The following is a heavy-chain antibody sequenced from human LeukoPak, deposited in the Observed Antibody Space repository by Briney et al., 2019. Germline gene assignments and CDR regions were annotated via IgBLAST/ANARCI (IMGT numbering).Heavy chain of an antibody. D-gene: IGHD6-13*01. CDR3: AKGISSWSGY. CDR2: ISWNSGSI. Sequence: GRSPRLSCAASGFTFDDYAMHWVRQAPGKGLEWVSGISWNSGSIGYADSVKGRFTISRDNAKNSLYLQMNSLRAEDTALYYCAKGISSWSGYWGQGTLVTVSS. CDR1: GFTFDDYA. J-gene: IGHJ4*02. V-gene: IGHV3-9*01.